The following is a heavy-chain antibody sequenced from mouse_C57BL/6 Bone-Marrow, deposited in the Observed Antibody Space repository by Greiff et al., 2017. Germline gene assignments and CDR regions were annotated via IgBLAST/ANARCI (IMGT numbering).Heavy chain of an antibody. V-gene: IGHV1-15*01. CDR1: GYTFPDYE. J-gene: IGHJ4*01. CDR2: LDPETGGP. D-gene: IGHD2-3*01. Sequence: QVQLQQSGAELVRPGASVTLSCKASGYTFPDYEMHWVKQTPVHGLEWIGALDPETGGPAYNQKFKGKAILTADKSSSTAYMELRSLTSEDSAVYYCTRGDLYDGYYDYAMDYWGQGTSVTVSS. CDR3: TRGDLYDGYYDYAMDY.